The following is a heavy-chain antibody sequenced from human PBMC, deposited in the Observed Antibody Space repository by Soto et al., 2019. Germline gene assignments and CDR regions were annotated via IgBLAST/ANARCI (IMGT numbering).Heavy chain of an antibody. CDR2: ISGFNGQT. CDR3: ARVDPRGVAVVRDY. J-gene: IGHJ4*02. Sequence: VRTGPGVKKPGASVKVSCKASGNTFASHGFSWVRQAPGQGLEWMGWISGFNGQTNYSLKFQGRVTLTTDTSTSTAYMELRSLRSDDTAVYFCARVDPRGVAVVRDYWGQGTLVTVSS. V-gene: IGHV1-18*01. D-gene: IGHD3-10*01. CDR1: GNTFASHG.